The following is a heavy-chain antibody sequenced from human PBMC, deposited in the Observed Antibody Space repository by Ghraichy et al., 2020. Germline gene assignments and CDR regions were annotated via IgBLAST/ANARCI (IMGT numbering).Heavy chain of an antibody. D-gene: IGHD3-16*02. V-gene: IGHV2-5*01. J-gene: IGHJ4*02. Sequence: SGPTLVKPTQTLTLTCTFSGFSLSTSGVGVGWIRQPPGKALEWLALIYWNDDKRYSPSLKSRLTITKDTSKNQVVLTMTNMDPVDTATYYCAHGEVMITFGGVIVIPPLLDWGQGTLVTVSS. CDR2: IYWNDDK. CDR1: GFSLSTSGVG. CDR3: AHGEVMITFGGVIVIPPLLD.